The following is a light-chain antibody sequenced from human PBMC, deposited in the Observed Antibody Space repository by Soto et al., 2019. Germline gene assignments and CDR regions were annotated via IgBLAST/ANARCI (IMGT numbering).Light chain of an antibody. CDR1: QSVSSSY. Sequence: EIVLTQSPGTLSLSPWDRATLSCRASQSVSSSYLAWYQQKPGQAPGLLIYGASSRATGIPDRFSGSGSGTDFTLTISRLEPEDFAVYYCQQYGSSPETFGQGTKVDIK. V-gene: IGKV3-20*01. CDR2: GAS. J-gene: IGKJ1*01. CDR3: QQYGSSPET.